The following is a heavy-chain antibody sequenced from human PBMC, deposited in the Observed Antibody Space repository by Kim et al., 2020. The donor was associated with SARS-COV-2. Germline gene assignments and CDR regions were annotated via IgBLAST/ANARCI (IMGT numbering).Heavy chain of an antibody. CDR1: GGSISSYY. CDR3: ARGSDYPYYYYGMDV. D-gene: IGHD4-17*01. CDR2: IYYSGST. J-gene: IGHJ6*02. Sequence: SETLSLTCTVSGGSISSYYWSWIRQPPGKGLEWIGYIYYSGSTNYNPSLKSRVTISVDTSKNQFSLKLSSVTAADTAVYYCARGSDYPYYYYGMDVWGQGTTVTVSS. V-gene: IGHV4-59*01.